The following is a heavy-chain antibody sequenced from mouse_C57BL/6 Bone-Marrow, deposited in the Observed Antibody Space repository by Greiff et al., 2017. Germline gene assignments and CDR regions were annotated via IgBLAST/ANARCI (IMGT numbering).Heavy chain of an antibody. CDR3: ARIRSVTYWYFDV. J-gene: IGHJ1*03. V-gene: IGHV5-2*01. CDR2: MNSDGGST. Sequence: EVQGVESGGGLVQPGESLKLSCESNEYEFPSHDMSWVRKTPEKRLELVAAMNSDGGSTYYPDTMERRFIISRDNTKKTLYLQMSSLRSEDTALYYGARIRSVTYWYFDVWGTGTTVTVSS. CDR1: EYEFPSHD. D-gene: IGHD2-1*01.